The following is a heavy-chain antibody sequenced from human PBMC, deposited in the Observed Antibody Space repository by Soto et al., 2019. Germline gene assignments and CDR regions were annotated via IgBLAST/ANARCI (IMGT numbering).Heavy chain of an antibody. J-gene: IGHJ4*02. D-gene: IGHD2-2*01. V-gene: IGHV3-21*01. Sequence: EVQVVESGGGLVKPGGSLRLSCRASGSTFSNYGMNWVRQAPGKGLEWVSSIDESGNYIYYADSVQGRFIISRDNVKNSLYLQMNSLRAEDTAVYFCARDESAGSSIRYWGQGTLVTVSS. CDR2: IDESGNYI. CDR3: ARDESAGSSIRY. CDR1: GSTFSNYG.